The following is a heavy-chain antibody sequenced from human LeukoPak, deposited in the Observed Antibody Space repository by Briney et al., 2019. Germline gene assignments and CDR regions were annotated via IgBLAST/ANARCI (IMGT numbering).Heavy chain of an antibody. V-gene: IGHV4-59*01. CDR3: ARHGVYGDYSTPGGSDY. CDR2: IYYSGST. Sequence: PSETLSHTPTLPGGSTTSDYWSSIPQPPRKGRGGSGQIYYSGSTNYNTSLKSRVPISVDTSKNQFSLKLSSVTAADTAVYYCARHGVYGDYSTPGGSDYWGQGTLVTVSS. D-gene: IGHD4-17*01. CDR1: GGSTTSDY. J-gene: IGHJ4*02.